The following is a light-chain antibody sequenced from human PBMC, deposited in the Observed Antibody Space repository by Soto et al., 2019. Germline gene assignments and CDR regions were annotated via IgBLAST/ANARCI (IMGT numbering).Light chain of an antibody. CDR1: QSVSSN. J-gene: IGKJ1*01. CDR2: GAS. V-gene: IGKV3-15*01. Sequence: IVMTQSQATLSVSPGERATLSCRASQSVSSNLAWYQPKPGQAPRLLIYGASTRDTGIPARFSGSGSGTEFTLTISSRQSEDFAVYYCQQYNNWPWTFGQGTKVEIQ. CDR3: QQYNNWPWT.